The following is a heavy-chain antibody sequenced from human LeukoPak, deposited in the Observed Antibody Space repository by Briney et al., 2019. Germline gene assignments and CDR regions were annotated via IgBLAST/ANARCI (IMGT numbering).Heavy chain of an antibody. J-gene: IGHJ4*02. Sequence: GGSLRLSCAASGFTFSSYAMHWVRQAPGKGLEWVAVISYDGSNKYYADSVKGRFTISRDNSKNTLYLQMNSLRAEDTAVYYCAKDRLRYFDVDYWGQGTLVTVSS. CDR1: GFTFSSYA. CDR3: AKDRLRYFDVDY. CDR2: ISYDGSNK. V-gene: IGHV3-30*04. D-gene: IGHD3-9*01.